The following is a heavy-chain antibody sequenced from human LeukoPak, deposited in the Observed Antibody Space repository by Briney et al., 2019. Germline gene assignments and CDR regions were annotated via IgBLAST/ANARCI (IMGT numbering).Heavy chain of an antibody. Sequence: GSLRLSCAASGFTFSSYSMNWVRQAPGKGLEWVSSISSSSSYIYYADSVKGRFTISRDNAKNSLYLQMNSLRAEDTAVYYCASKTLGPTTVNDYWGQGTLVTVSS. CDR3: ASKTLGPTTVNDY. D-gene: IGHD4-11*01. J-gene: IGHJ4*02. CDR2: ISSSSSYI. V-gene: IGHV3-21*01. CDR1: GFTFSSYS.